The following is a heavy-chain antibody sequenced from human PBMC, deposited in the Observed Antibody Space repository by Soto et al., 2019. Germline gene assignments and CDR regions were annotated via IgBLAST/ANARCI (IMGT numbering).Heavy chain of an antibody. V-gene: IGHV4-34*01. J-gene: IGHJ4*02. CDR1: GGSFSGYY. D-gene: IGHD5-18*01. CDR2: INHSGST. CDR3: ARALGYTSGHLPIDY. Sequence: QVQLLQWGAGLLKPSETLSLSCAVYGGSFSGYYWSWIHQPPGKGLEWIGEINHSGSTNYNPSLKSRATISVDTSRNQFSLKLSSVTAADTAVYYCARALGYTSGHLPIDYWGQGTLVTVSS.